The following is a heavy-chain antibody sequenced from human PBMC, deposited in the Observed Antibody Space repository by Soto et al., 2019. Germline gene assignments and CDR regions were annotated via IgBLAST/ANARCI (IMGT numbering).Heavy chain of an antibody. D-gene: IGHD3-3*01. CDR2: IYPGDSDT. V-gene: IGHV5-51*01. Sequence: GESLKISCKGSGNIFTNSWIAWVRQMPGKGLEWMGIIYPGDSDTRYSPSFQGQVTISADKSISTAYLQWSSLKATDTAMYYCARHAYDFWSGHPNPRYYHGMDVWGQGTTVTVSS. CDR1: GNIFTNSW. J-gene: IGHJ6*02. CDR3: ARHAYDFWSGHPNPRYYHGMDV.